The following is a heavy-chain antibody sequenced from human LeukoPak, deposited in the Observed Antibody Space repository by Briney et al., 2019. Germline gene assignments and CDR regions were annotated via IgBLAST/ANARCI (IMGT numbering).Heavy chain of an antibody. Sequence: AGSLRLSCAASGFTFSSYGMSWVRQAPGKGLEWVSAISGSGGSTYYADSVKGRFTISRDNSKNTLYLQMNSLRAEDTAVYYCAKDALSGYCSSTSCYLIPYYYYYYMDVWGKGTTVTISS. CDR3: AKDALSGYCSSTSCYLIPYYYYYYMDV. CDR1: GFTFSSYG. D-gene: IGHD2-2*01. J-gene: IGHJ6*03. V-gene: IGHV3-23*01. CDR2: ISGSGGST.